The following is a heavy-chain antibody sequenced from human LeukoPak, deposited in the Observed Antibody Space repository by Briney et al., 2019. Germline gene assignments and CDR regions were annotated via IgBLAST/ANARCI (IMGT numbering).Heavy chain of an antibody. J-gene: IGHJ6*03. CDR1: GGSISSYY. Sequence: PSETLSLTCTVSGGSISSYYWSWIRRPAGKGLEWIGRIYTSGSTNYNPSLKSRVTMSVDTSKNQFSLKLSSVTAADTAVYYCAREQWLVLISYYMDVWGKGTTVTVSS. CDR2: IYTSGST. CDR3: AREQWLVLISYYMDV. D-gene: IGHD6-19*01. V-gene: IGHV4-4*07.